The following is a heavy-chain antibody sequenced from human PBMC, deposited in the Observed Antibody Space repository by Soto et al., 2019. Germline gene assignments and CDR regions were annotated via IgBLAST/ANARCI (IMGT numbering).Heavy chain of an antibody. CDR2: ISAYNGNT. V-gene: IGHV1-18*01. D-gene: IGHD5-12*01. CDR3: ARDSRVATIAQSPYYYYYGMDV. Sequence: ASVKVSCKASGYTFTSYGISWVRQAPGQGLEWMGWISAYNGNTNYAQKLQGRVTMTTDTSTSTAYMELRSLRSDDTAVYYCARDSRVATIAQSPYYYYYGMDVWGQGTTVTSP. CDR1: GYTFTSYG. J-gene: IGHJ6*02.